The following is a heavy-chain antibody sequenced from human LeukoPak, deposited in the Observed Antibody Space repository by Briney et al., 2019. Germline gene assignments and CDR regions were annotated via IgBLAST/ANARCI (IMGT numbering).Heavy chain of an antibody. J-gene: IGHJ1*01. V-gene: IGHV1-69*01. D-gene: IGHD2-2*01. CDR2: IIPIFGTA. CDR3: ARHCSSTSCYGIRYFQH. Sequence: ASVKVSCKASGGTFSSYAISWVRQAPGQGLEWMGGIIPIFGTANYAQKFQGGVTITADESTSTAYMELSSLRSEDTAVYYCARHCSSTSCYGIRYFQHWGQGTLVTVSS. CDR1: GGTFSSYA.